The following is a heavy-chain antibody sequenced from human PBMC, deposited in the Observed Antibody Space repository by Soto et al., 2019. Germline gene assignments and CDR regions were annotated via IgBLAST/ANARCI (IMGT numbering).Heavy chain of an antibody. Sequence: SATVSLTCTVSGASISSGAYYWSWIRQHPGKGLEWIGYIYYSGSTYYKPSLKSRVTLSVDTSKNQFSLKLSSVTAADTAVYYCASVSVTRYYFDFWGQGTLVTVSS. CDR1: GASISSGAYY. J-gene: IGHJ4*02. CDR2: IYYSGST. V-gene: IGHV4-31*03. D-gene: IGHD4-17*01. CDR3: ASVSVTRYYFDF.